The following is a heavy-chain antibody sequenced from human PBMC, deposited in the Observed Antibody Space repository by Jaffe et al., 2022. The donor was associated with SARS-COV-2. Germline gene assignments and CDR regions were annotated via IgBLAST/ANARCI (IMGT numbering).Heavy chain of an antibody. J-gene: IGHJ4*02. CDR1: GFTFDDYA. CDR3: AKEATEMATARPMDY. D-gene: IGHD5-18*01. Sequence: EVQLVESGGGLVQPGRSLRLSCAASGFTFDDYAMHWVRQAPGKGLEWVSGISWNSGSIGYADSVKGRFTISRDNAKNSLYLQMNSLRAEDTALYYCAKEATEMATARPMDYWGQGTLVTVSS. V-gene: IGHV3-9*01. CDR2: ISWNSGSI.